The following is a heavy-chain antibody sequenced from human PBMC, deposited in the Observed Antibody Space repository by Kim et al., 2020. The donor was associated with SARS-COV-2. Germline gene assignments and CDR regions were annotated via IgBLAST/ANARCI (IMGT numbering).Heavy chain of an antibody. V-gene: IGHV1-46*01. Sequence: AQKFQGRVTMTRDTSTSTVYMELSSLRSEDTAVYYCARPPRGGPNYYFDYWGQGTLVTVSS. CDR3: ARPPRGGPNYYFDY. D-gene: IGHD7-27*01. J-gene: IGHJ4*02.